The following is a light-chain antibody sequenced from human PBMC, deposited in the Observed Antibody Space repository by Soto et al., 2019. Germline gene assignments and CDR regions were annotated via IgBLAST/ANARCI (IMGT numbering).Light chain of an antibody. J-gene: IGKJ2*01. CDR2: LCS. CDR3: MQVLETPFT. CDR1: QSVQHSNGYNY. Sequence: IVMTQSPLSLPVTPGEPASISCRSSQSVQHSNGYNYLDWYLQKPGQSPQLLIYLCSTRATGVPERFSGSGSGTDFTLKVSRVEAEDVGVYYCMQVLETPFTLGQGPKLEIK. V-gene: IGKV2-28*01.